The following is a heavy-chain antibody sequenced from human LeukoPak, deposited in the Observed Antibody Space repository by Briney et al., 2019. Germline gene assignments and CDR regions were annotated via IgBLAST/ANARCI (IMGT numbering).Heavy chain of an antibody. J-gene: IGHJ5*02. V-gene: IGHV4-59*08. Sequence: SETLSLTCTVSGGSISSYYWSWIRQPPGKGLEWIGYIYYSGSTNYNPSLKSRVTISVDTSKNQFSLKLSSVTAADTAVYYCVRHVVPAASNWFDPWGQGTLVTVSS. CDR1: GGSISSYY. CDR3: VRHVVPAASNWFDP. D-gene: IGHD2-2*01. CDR2: IYYSGST.